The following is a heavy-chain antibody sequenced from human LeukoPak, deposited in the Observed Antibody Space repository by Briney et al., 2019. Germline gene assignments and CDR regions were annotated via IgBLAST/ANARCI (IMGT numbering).Heavy chain of an antibody. CDR3: ATDPQQRDFGVLILII. V-gene: IGHV1-24*01. CDR1: RYTLTELS. Sequence: ASVNVSCKVSRYTLTELSMHWVRQAAGKGLEGMGGFDPEDGETIYAQKLQGRVTMTEDTSTDTAYMELSSLRSEDTAVYYCATDPQQRDFGVLILIIWGQGTLVTVSS. J-gene: IGHJ4*02. D-gene: IGHD2-8*01. CDR2: FDPEDGET.